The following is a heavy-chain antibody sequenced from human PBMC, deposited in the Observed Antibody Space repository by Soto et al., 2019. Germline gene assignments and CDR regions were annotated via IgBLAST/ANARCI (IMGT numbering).Heavy chain of an antibody. D-gene: IGHD6-19*01. J-gene: IGHJ4*02. CDR3: AKDPTGSGFLEY. CDR2: ISGSGGST. Sequence: EVPLLESGGGLVQPGGSLRLSCAASGFTFSSYAMSWVRQAPGKGLEWVSAISGSGGSTYYADSVKGRFTISRDNSKNTLYLQMNSLRAEDTAVYYCAKDPTGSGFLEYWGQGTLVTVSS. V-gene: IGHV3-23*01. CDR1: GFTFSSYA.